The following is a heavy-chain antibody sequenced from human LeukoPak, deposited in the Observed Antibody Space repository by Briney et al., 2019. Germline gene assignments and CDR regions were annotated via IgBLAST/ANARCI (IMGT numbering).Heavy chain of an antibody. D-gene: IGHD3-22*01. V-gene: IGHV3-30-3*01. Sequence: GGSLRLSCAASGFTVSSNYMSWVRQAPGKGLEWVAVISYDGSNKYYADSVKGRFTISRDSSKNTLYLQMNSLRAEDTAVYYCARDNYDSSGYYYFDYWGQGTLVTVSS. J-gene: IGHJ4*02. CDR1: GFTVSSNY. CDR3: ARDNYDSSGYYYFDY. CDR2: ISYDGSNK.